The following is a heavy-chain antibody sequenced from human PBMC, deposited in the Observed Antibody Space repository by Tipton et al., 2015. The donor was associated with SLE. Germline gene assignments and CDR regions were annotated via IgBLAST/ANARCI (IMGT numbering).Heavy chain of an antibody. CDR1: GGSFSGYY. CDR3: ARVDIVVMVVDY. Sequence: TLSLTCAVYGGSFSGYYWSWIRQPPGKGLEWIGEINHSGSTNYNPSLKSRVTISVDTSKNQFSLKLSSVTAADTAVYYCARVDIVVMVVDYWGQGTLVTVSS. CDR2: INHSGST. V-gene: IGHV4-34*01. J-gene: IGHJ4*02. D-gene: IGHD2-15*01.